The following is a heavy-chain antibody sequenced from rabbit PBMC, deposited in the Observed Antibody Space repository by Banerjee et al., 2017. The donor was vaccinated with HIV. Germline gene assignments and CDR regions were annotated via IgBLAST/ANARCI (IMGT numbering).Heavy chain of an antibody. Sequence: QQQLVESGGGLVQPEGSLTLTCKASGFDFNSNAMCWVRQAPGKGLEWIGCIYAGSRGSTYYASWVNGRFTISSHNAQNTLYLQLNSLTAADTATYFCVRSYYTSDSDYFNLWGQGTLVTIS. V-gene: IGHV1S47*01. CDR2: IYAGSRGST. J-gene: IGHJ4*01. CDR1: GFDFNSNA. CDR3: VRSYYTSDSDYFNL. D-gene: IGHD4-1*01.